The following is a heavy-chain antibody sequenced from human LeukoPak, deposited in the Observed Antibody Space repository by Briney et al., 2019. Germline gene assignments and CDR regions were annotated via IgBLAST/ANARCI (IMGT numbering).Heavy chain of an antibody. CDR1: GFAFSSSW. Sequence: GGSLRLSCVASGFAFSSSWMAWVRQAPGKGVEWVANMNPDGSTKNYVDTVRGRFTISRDSAKNALYLQMNSLRVDDTAVYYCARDSGYSAFDYWGQGTLVTVSS. D-gene: IGHD5-12*01. CDR3: ARDSGYSAFDY. CDR2: MNPDGSTK. V-gene: IGHV3-7*05. J-gene: IGHJ4*02.